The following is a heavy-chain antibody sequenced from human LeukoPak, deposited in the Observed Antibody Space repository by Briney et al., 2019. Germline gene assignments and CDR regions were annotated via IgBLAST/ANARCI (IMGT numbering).Heavy chain of an antibody. J-gene: IGHJ4*02. V-gene: IGHV4-34*01. CDR1: GGSFSGYY. Sequence: PSETLSLTCAVYGGSFSGYYWSWIRQPPGKGLEWIGEINHSGSTNYSPSLKSRVTISVDTSKNQFSLKLSSVTAADTAVYYCARVVDSILTGYYPLEYWGQGTLVTVSS. D-gene: IGHD3-9*01. CDR2: INHSGST. CDR3: ARVVDSILTGYYPLEY.